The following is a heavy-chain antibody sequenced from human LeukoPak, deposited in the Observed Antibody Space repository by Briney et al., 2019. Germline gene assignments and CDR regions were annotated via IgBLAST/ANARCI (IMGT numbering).Heavy chain of an antibody. Sequence: EGSLRLSCAASGFTFSSYAMSWVRQAPGKGLVWVSAISGSGGSTCYADSVEGRFTVSRDNSKNTLYLQMNSLRAEDTAVYYCAKIPRPGIVVVPAATFFDYWGQGTLVTVSS. CDR1: GFTFSSYA. J-gene: IGHJ4*02. V-gene: IGHV3-23*01. CDR3: AKIPRPGIVVVPAATFFDY. CDR2: ISGSGGST. D-gene: IGHD2-2*01.